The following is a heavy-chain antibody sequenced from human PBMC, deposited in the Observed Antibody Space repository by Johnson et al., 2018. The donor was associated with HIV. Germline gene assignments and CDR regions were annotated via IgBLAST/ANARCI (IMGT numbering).Heavy chain of an antibody. CDR2: VWYDGSNE. J-gene: IGHJ3*02. CDR3: ARDIAPLAGRDAFDI. CDR1: RFTFRRYG. V-gene: IGHV3-33*01. D-gene: IGHD6-13*01. Sequence: QLVESGGGVVQPGRSLRLSCVASRFTFRRYGMDRVRQAPGKGLDWVAVVWYDGSNEYYADAVRGRFTISMDNSKNTLYLQMNSLRAEDTAVYYCARDIAPLAGRDAFDIWGQGTMVTVSS.